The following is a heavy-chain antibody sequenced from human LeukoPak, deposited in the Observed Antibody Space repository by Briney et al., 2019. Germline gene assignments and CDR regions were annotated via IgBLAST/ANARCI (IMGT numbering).Heavy chain of an antibody. CDR3: ARGGPYGLGRYFDY. V-gene: IGHV3-30*02. J-gene: IGHJ4*02. CDR2: IRYDGSNK. Sequence: PGGSLRLSCAASGFTFSSYGMHWVRQAPGKGLEWVAFIRYDGSNKYYADSVKGRFTISRDNSKNTLYLQMNSLRSEDTAVYYCARGGPYGLGRYFDYWGQGTLVTVSS. CDR1: GFTFSSYG. D-gene: IGHD3-10*01.